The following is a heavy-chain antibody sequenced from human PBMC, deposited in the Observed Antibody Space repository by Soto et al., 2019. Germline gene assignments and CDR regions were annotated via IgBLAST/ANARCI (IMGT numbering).Heavy chain of an antibody. CDR2: ISSSSSYT. Sequence: PGGSMSLSCAPSGFTFSDYYMSWIRQAPGQGLEWVSYISSSSSYTNYADSVKGRFTISRDNAKNSLYLQMNSLRAEDTAVYYCARAPQYQLPCYYYGMAVWCPGATGTDSA. V-gene: IGHV3-11*06. CDR3: ARAPQYQLPCYYYGMAV. D-gene: IGHD2-2*01. J-gene: IGHJ6*01. CDR1: GFTFSDYY.